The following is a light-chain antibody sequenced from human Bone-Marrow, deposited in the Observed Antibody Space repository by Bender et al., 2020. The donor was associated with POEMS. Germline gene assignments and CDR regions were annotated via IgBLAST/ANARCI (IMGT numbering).Light chain of an antibody. CDR1: TSDIGTYNY. CDR3: SSYTSSSTLGV. J-gene: IGLJ3*02. CDR2: EVS. Sequence: QSALTQPATVSGSPGQSITISCTGTTSDIGTYNYVSWFQQHPGKAPKFIIYEVSKWPSGISNRFSGSKSGNTASLTISGLQAEDEADYYCSSYTSSSTLGVFGGGTKLTVL. V-gene: IGLV2-14*01.